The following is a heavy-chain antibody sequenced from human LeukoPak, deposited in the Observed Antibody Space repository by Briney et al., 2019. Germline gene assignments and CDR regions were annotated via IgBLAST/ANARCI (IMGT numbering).Heavy chain of an antibody. Sequence: ASVKVSCKASGDTFSSYAISWVRQAPGQGLEWMGRIIPILGIANYAQKFQGRVTITADKSTSTAYMELSSLRSEDTAVYYCARSRVGATFPEYFQHWGQGTLVTVSS. J-gene: IGHJ1*01. CDR1: GDTFSSYA. CDR3: ARSRVGATFPEYFQH. D-gene: IGHD1-26*01. V-gene: IGHV1-69*04. CDR2: IIPILGIA.